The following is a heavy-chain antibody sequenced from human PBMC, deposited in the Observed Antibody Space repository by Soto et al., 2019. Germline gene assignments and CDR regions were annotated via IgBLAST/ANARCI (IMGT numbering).Heavy chain of an antibody. CDR2: ISSTSSAI. CDR3: ARGWGCSSGSCYFTS. V-gene: IGHV3-48*04. Sequence: DVQLVESGGGLVQPGGSLTLSCAASGFTFGSYSMNWVRQAPGKGLEWVSYISSTSSAIWYADSLKGRFIISSDNAENSLYLQMHSLRAEDTAVYCCARGWGCSSGSCYFTSWGQGTLVTVSS. D-gene: IGHD2-15*01. J-gene: IGHJ5*02. CDR1: GFTFGSYS.